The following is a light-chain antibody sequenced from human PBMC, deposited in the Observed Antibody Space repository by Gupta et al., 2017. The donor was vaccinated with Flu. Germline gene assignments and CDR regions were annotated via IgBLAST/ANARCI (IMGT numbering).Light chain of an antibody. Sequence: SSSNIGSNYVYWYQQIPGTAPKLLIYRNNQRPSGVPDRFSGSKSGTSASLAISGLRSEDEADYHCAAWDDSLSGRVFGGGTKLTVL. CDR1: SSNIGSNY. CDR2: RNN. V-gene: IGLV1-47*01. CDR3: AAWDDSLSGRV. J-gene: IGLJ3*02.